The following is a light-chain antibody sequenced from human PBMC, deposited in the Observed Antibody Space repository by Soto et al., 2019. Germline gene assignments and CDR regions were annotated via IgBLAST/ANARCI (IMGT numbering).Light chain of an antibody. CDR1: SSNIGARYD. J-gene: IGLJ3*02. V-gene: IGLV1-40*01. CDR2: GNN. Sequence: QSVLTQPPSVSGAPGQRVTISCSGSSSNIGARYDVHWYQQLPGTAPKLLIYGNNNRPSGVPDRFSGSKSGTSASLAITGLQAEEEADYYCQSYDSSLSGWVFGGGTKLTVL. CDR3: QSYDSSLSGWV.